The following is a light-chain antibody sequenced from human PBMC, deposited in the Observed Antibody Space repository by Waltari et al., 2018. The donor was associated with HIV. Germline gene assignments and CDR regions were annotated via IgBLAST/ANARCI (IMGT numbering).Light chain of an antibody. CDR3: SSYISTTTL. CDR2: EVS. CDR1: SSDIGHYKY. J-gene: IGLJ1*01. Sequence: QSAPTQPASVSGSPGQSITISCTGTSSDIGHYKYVSWYQQSPGKAPKLMIYEVSNRPSGVSNRFPGSKSGNTASLTISGLQAEDEADYYCSSYISTTTLFGTGTKVTVL. V-gene: IGLV2-14*01.